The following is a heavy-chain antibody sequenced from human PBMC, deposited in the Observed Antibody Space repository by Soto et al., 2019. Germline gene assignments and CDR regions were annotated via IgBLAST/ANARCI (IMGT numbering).Heavy chain of an antibody. D-gene: IGHD5-18*01. CDR3: AKDINSYGYGAVDY. Sequence: GGSLRLSCAASGFTFSSYAMHWVRQAPGKGLEWVAVISYDGSNKYYADSVKGRFTISRDNSKNTLYLQMNSLRAEDTAVYYCAKDINSYGYGAVDYWGQGTLVTVSS. J-gene: IGHJ4*02. V-gene: IGHV3-30-3*01. CDR2: ISYDGSNK. CDR1: GFTFSSYA.